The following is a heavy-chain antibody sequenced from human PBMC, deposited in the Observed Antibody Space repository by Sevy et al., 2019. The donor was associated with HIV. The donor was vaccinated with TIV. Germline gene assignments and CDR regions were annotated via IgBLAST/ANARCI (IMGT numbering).Heavy chain of an antibody. Sequence: GGSLRLSCAASGFIFSSHGMHWVRRAPGKGLEWVGLISFDGNKRYYPDSVKGRFTISRDNSKNTLYLQMNGLRAEDTAVYYCAKGEGYCSGGSCNPGVSWGQGTLVTVSS. V-gene: IGHV3-30*18. CDR2: ISFDGNKR. CDR3: AKGEGYCSGGSCNPGVS. J-gene: IGHJ5*02. D-gene: IGHD2-15*01. CDR1: GFIFSSHG.